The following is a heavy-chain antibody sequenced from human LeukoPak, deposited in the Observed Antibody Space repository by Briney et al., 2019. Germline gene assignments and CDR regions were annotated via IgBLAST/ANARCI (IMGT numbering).Heavy chain of an antibody. Sequence: SETLSLTCAVYGGSFSGYYWSWIRQPPGKGLEWIGEINHSGSTNYKPSLKSRVTISVDTSKNQFSLKLSSVTAADTAVYYCASHRRDGYNFWGQGTLVTVSS. CDR2: INHSGST. V-gene: IGHV4-34*01. J-gene: IGHJ4*02. CDR3: ASHRRDGYNF. CDR1: GGSFSGYY. D-gene: IGHD5-24*01.